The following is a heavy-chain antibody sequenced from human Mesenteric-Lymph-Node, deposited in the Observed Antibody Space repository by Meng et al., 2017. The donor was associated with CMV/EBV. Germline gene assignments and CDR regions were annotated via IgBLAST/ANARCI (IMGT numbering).Heavy chain of an antibody. J-gene: IGHJ4*02. CDR2: IYHSGST. CDR1: GGSISSSNW. CDR3: ASKGVVAAEYYFDY. V-gene: IGHV4-4*02. Sequence: VSGGSISSSNWWSWVRQPPGKGLEWIGEIYHSGSTNYNPSLKSRVTISVDKSKNQFSLKLSSATAADTAVYYCASKGVVAAEYYFDYWGQGTLVTVSS. D-gene: IGHD6-13*01.